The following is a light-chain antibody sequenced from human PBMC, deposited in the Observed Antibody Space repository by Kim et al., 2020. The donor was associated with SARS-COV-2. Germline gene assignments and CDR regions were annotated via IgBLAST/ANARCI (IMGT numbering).Light chain of an antibody. V-gene: IGKV3-15*01. Sequence: VSPGEETTLPCAASQSVRTNLAWYQKKPGQPPRLLIHGASTRARGVPARFSGSGSGTEFTLTITGLQSEDFAIYYCQQYNYWPPLTFGGGTKLEI. CDR3: QQYNYWPPLT. J-gene: IGKJ4*01. CDR1: QSVRTN. CDR2: GAS.